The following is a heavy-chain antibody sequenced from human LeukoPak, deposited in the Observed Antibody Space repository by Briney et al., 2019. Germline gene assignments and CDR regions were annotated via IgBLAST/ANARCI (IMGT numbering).Heavy chain of an antibody. CDR3: ATVKLGSSWSILDY. Sequence: GGSLRLSCAASGFTFSSYSMNWVRQAPGKGLEWVSSISSSSSYIYYADSVKGRFTISRDNSKNTLYLQMNSLRAEDTAVYYCATVKLGSSWSILDYWGQGTLVTVSS. V-gene: IGHV3-21*01. J-gene: IGHJ4*02. D-gene: IGHD6-13*01. CDR2: ISSSSSYI. CDR1: GFTFSSYS.